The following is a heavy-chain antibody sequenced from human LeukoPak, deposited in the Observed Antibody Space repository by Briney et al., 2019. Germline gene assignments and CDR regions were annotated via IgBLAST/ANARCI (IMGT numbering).Heavy chain of an antibody. D-gene: IGHD1-26*01. J-gene: IGHJ4*02. CDR1: GLTFTNSW. V-gene: IGHV3-7*01. CDR2: IKQVGSTK. CDR3: ARDTDGSLVY. Sequence: GGPLTLSCAASGLTFTNSWMAWVRQAPGKGLEWVANIKQVGSTKHYVDSLNGRFIISRDNPKNSLYLQMNSLRADDTAVYYCARDTDGSLVYWGQGILVTVAS.